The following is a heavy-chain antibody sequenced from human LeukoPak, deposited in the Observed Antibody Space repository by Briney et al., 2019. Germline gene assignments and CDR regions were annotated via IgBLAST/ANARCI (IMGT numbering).Heavy chain of an antibody. Sequence: SQTLSLTCTVSGGSISSGGYYRSWIRQHPGKGLEWIGYIYYSGSTYYNPSLKSRVTISVDTSKNQFSLKLSSVTAADTAVYYCARTIVVVVAATPAHKYFDYWGQGTLVTVSS. CDR1: GGSISSGGYY. D-gene: IGHD2-15*01. CDR2: IYYSGST. J-gene: IGHJ4*02. CDR3: ARTIVVVVAATPAHKYFDY. V-gene: IGHV4-31*03.